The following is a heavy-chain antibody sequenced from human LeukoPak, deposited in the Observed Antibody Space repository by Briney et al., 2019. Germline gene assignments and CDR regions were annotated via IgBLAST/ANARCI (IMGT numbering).Heavy chain of an antibody. Sequence: SVKVSCKTSGGTFNNSAISWLRQAPGQGLEWLGGIMPLFGTAGYAQKFQGRVTITKDESTRTVYLELASLTSDDTAVYYCARDVHGDYGSGWFDPWGQGTLVSVSS. CDR1: GGTFNNSA. CDR3: ARDVHGDYGSGWFDP. CDR2: IMPLFGTA. D-gene: IGHD4-17*01. V-gene: IGHV1-69*05. J-gene: IGHJ5*02.